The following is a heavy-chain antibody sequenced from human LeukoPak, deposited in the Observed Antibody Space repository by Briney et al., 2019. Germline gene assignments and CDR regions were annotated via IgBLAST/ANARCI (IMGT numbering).Heavy chain of an antibody. J-gene: IGHJ5*01. CDR3: AKSVGELVLPEGFDS. Sequence: GGSLRLSCSASGFTFSSYGMHWVRQAPGKGLEWVAVISYDGRHQYYTNSVKGRFTISRDNSNNTLNLQMNSLRAEDTALYYCAKSVGELVLPEGFDSWGQGTLVTVSS. CDR1: GFTFSSYG. CDR2: ISYDGRHQ. D-gene: IGHD3-10*01. V-gene: IGHV3-30*18.